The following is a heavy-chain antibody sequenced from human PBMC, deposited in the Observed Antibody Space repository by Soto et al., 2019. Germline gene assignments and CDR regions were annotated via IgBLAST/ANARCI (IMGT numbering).Heavy chain of an antibody. CDR3: ARAEVVVAASYY. J-gene: IGHJ4*02. Sequence: PSETLSLTCAVYGGSFSDYYWSWIRQPPGKGLEWIGEINHSGSTNYNPSLKSRVTISVDTSKNQFSLKLSSVTAADTAVYYCARAEVVVAASYYWGQGTLVTVSS. V-gene: IGHV4-34*01. CDR1: GGSFSDYY. CDR2: INHSGST. D-gene: IGHD2-15*01.